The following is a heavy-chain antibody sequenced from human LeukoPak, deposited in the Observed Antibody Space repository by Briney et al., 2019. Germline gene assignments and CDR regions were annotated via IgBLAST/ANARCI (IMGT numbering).Heavy chain of an antibody. J-gene: IGHJ4*02. CDR3: ARASTTVSKQSDY. CDR2: ITSRSSTI. Sequence: GSLRLSCAASGFTFSSYSMNWVRQAPGKGLEWVSYITSRSSTIYYADAVKGGFTISRDNAKNSLYLQMNSLRAEDTAVYYCARASTTVSKQSDYWGQGTLVTVSP. D-gene: IGHD4-11*01. V-gene: IGHV3-48*01. CDR1: GFTFSSYS.